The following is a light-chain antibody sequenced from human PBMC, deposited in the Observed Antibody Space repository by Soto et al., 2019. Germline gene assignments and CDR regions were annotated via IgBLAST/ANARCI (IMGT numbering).Light chain of an antibody. CDR1: QSVSSN. CDR3: HQYNNWWT. V-gene: IGKV3-15*01. J-gene: IGKJ1*01. Sequence: EIVMTQSPATLSVSPGERATLSCRASQSVSSNLAWYQQTPGQAPRLLIYGASTRATGVPARFSGSGSGTEFTLTSGSLQSEDFAVYYCHQYNNWWTFGQGTKVEIK. CDR2: GAS.